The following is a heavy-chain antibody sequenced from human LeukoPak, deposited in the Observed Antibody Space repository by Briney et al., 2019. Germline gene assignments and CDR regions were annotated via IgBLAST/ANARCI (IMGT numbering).Heavy chain of an antibody. CDR2: ISYDGSNK. J-gene: IGHJ4*02. CDR1: GFTFSSYG. CDR3: AKTMFTSSSWPLFDY. Sequence: GGSLRLSCAASGFTFSSYGMHWVRQAPGKGLEWVAVISYDGSNKHYADPVKGRFTISRDNSKNTLYLQMNSLRAEDTAVYYCAKTMFTSSSWPLFDYWGQGTLVTVSS. V-gene: IGHV3-30*18. D-gene: IGHD6-13*01.